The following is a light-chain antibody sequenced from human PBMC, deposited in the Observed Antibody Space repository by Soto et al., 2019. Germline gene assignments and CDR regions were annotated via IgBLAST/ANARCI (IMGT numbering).Light chain of an antibody. V-gene: IGKV3-20*01. J-gene: IGKJ5*01. CDR1: QSVSSSY. Sequence: EIVLTQSPGTLSLSPGERATLSCRASQSVSSSYLAWYQQKPGQAPRLLIYGASSMATGIPDRFSGSGSGADFTLTISRLEPEDFAVYYCHQYGISPPVTFGQGTRLEIK. CDR3: HQYGISPPVT. CDR2: GAS.